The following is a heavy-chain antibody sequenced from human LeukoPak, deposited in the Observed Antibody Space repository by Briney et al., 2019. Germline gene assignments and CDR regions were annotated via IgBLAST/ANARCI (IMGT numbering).Heavy chain of an antibody. CDR1: GFTFSSYT. D-gene: IGHD6-19*01. CDR2: ISGSGGST. V-gene: IGHV3-23*01. CDR3: ATRGAVAVAGTNY. J-gene: IGHJ4*02. Sequence: PGGSLRLSCAASGFTFSSYTMSWVRQAPGKGLEWVSAISGSGGSTYYADSVKGRFTISRDNSKNTLYLQMNSLRAEDTAVYYCATRGAVAVAGTNYWGQGTLVTVSS.